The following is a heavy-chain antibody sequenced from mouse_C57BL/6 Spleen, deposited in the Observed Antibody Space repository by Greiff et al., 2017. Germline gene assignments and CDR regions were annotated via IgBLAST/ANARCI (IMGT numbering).Heavy chain of an antibody. J-gene: IGHJ3*01. V-gene: IGHV1-64*01. CDR2: IHPNSGST. D-gene: IGHD2-2*01. CDR3: ARAGYGYDGFAY. Sequence: QVQLQQPGAELVKPGASVKLSCKASGYTFTSYWMHWVKQRPGQGLEWIGMIHPNSGSTNYNEKFKSKATLTVDKSSSTAYMQLSSLTSEDSAVYYCARAGYGYDGFAYWGQGTLVTVSA. CDR1: GYTFTSYW.